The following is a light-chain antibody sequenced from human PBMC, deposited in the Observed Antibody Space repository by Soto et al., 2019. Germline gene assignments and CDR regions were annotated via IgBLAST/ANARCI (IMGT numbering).Light chain of an antibody. CDR2: KAS. Sequence: DIQMTQSPSTLSASVGDRVTITCRASQSISSWLAWYQQKPGRAPKLLIYKASSLESGVPSRFSGIGSGTESTLTISSLQPDDFATYYCQQYNSFPTFGEGTKVEIK. J-gene: IGKJ1*01. CDR1: QSISSW. CDR3: QQYNSFPT. V-gene: IGKV1-5*03.